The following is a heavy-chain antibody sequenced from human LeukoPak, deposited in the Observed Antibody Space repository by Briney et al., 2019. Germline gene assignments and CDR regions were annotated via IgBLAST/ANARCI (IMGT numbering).Heavy chain of an antibody. CDR2: ISGSGGRT. CDR1: GFTFSSCG. V-gene: IGHV3-23*01. D-gene: IGHD3-10*01. Sequence: PGGSLRLSCAASGFTFSSCGMSWVRQTPGKGLEWVSGISGSGGRTYQADSVKGRFTISRDNSKNTLYLQMNSLRIEDTAVYYCGRGSVGFGELNYWGQGTLVTVSS. J-gene: IGHJ4*02. CDR3: GRGSVGFGELNY.